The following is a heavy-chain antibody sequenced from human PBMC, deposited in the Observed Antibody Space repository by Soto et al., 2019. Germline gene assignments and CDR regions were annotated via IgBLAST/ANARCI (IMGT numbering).Heavy chain of an antibody. CDR2: ANDRGSR. CDR1: GGSFSGYF. V-gene: IGHV4-34*01. CDR3: AYLRGFTGYPGD. J-gene: IGHJ4*02. Sequence: PSETLSLTCAVYGGSFSGYFWSWLRQPPGKGLEWLAEANDRGSRNYNPSLRGRLTISLDTSKNQFSLKMRSVTAADTAVYYCAYLRGFTGYPGDWGQGTLVTVSS. D-gene: IGHD3-16*01.